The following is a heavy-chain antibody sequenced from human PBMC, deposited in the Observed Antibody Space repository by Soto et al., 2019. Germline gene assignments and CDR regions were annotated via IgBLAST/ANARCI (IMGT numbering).Heavy chain of an antibody. D-gene: IGHD1-1*01. Sequence: EVQLVESGGGLVQPGGSLRLSCAASGFTFSSYWMSWVRQAPGKGLEWVANIKQDGSEKYYVDSVKGRFTISRDNAKNSLYLKMNSLRAEDTAVYYCARDSSWEKRQWPFGYWGQGTLVTVSS. V-gene: IGHV3-7*03. CDR3: ARDSSWEKRQWPFGY. CDR2: IKQDGSEK. CDR1: GFTFSSYW. J-gene: IGHJ4*02.